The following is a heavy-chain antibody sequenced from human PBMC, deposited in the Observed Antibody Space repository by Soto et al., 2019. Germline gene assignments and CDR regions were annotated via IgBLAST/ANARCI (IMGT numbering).Heavy chain of an antibody. CDR3: ATGYTGTYSSSWHDY. V-gene: IGHV1-24*01. J-gene: IGHJ4*02. Sequence: GFSVKVSCKVSGYTLTELFMHWVRQAPGKGLEWMGGFDPEDGETIYAQKFQGRVTMTEDTSTDTAYMELSSLRSEDTAVYYCATGYTGTYSSSWHDYWGQGTLVTVSS. CDR2: FDPEDGET. CDR1: GYTLTELF. D-gene: IGHD6-13*01.